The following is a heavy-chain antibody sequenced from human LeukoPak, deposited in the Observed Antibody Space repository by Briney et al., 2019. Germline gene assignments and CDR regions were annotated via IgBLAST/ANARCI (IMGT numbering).Heavy chain of an antibody. D-gene: IGHD3-22*01. CDR2: IIPIFGTA. V-gene: IGHV1-69*06. Sequence: SVKVSCKASGGTFSSYAISWVRQAPGQGLEWMGGIIPIFGTANYAQKFQGRVTMTEDTSTDTAYMELSSLRSEDTAVYYCATETNRDSSFYFDYWGQGTLVTVSS. CDR3: ATETNRDSSFYFDY. J-gene: IGHJ4*02. CDR1: GGTFSSYA.